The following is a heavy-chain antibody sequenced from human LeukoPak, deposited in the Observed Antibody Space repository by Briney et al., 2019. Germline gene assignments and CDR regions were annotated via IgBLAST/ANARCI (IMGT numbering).Heavy chain of an antibody. D-gene: IGHD1-26*01. V-gene: IGHV3-30*04. CDR1: GFTXXSYA. Sequence: LRLSCAASGFTXXSYAMHWVRQAPGKGLEWVAVISYDGSNKYYADSVKGRFTISRDNSKNTLYLQMNSLRAEDTAVYYCASGSYFIYWGQGTLVTVSS. J-gene: IGHJ4*02. CDR3: ASGSYFIY. CDR2: ISYDGSNK.